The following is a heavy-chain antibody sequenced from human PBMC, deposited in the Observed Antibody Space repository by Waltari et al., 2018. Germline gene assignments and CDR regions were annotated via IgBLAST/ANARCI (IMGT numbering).Heavy chain of an antibody. Sequence: QVQVVESGGSVIQPGRSLRISCAASGFAFGRSSMHWVRQAPGKGLEWVAVITYDGDEKYYADSVKGRFTISRDNSKNTVLLQMDRLTTEDTATYYCARGAGATERYYFDFWGQGTLVTVSS. D-gene: IGHD1-26*01. V-gene: IGHV3-30*04. CDR3: ARGAGATERYYFDF. CDR1: GFAFGRSS. CDR2: ITYDGDEK. J-gene: IGHJ4*02.